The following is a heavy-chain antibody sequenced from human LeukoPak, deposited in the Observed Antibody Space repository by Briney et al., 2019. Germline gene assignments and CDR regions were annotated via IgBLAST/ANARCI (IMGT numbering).Heavy chain of an antibody. Sequence: PSETLSLTCTVSGGSINSYYWSWIRQPPGKGLEWIGYIYYSGCTNYNPSLKSRVTISVDTSKNQFSLRLSSVTAADTAVYYCARVTGYMTEDYFDYWGQGTLITVSS. V-gene: IGHV4-59*01. D-gene: IGHD6-13*01. CDR3: ARVTGYMTEDYFDY. J-gene: IGHJ4*02. CDR2: IYYSGCT. CDR1: GGSINSYY.